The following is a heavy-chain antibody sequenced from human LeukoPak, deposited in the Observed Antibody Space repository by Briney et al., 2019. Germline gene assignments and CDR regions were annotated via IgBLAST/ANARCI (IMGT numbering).Heavy chain of an antibody. D-gene: IGHD3-9*01. J-gene: IGHJ4*02. Sequence: SETLSLTCAVYGGSFSGYYWSWIRQPPGKGLEWIGEINHSGSTNYNPSLKSRVTISVDTSKNQFSLKLSSVTAADTAVYYCARGESRYFREWGQGTLVTVSS. V-gene: IGHV4-34*01. CDR2: INHSGST. CDR3: ARGESRYFRE. CDR1: GGSFSGYY.